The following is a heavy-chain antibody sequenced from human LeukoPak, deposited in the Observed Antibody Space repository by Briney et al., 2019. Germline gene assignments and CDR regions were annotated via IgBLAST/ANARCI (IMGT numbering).Heavy chain of an antibody. CDR1: GDSISSDY. V-gene: IGHV4-34*01. CDR3: ARGKQLWLRADAFDI. J-gene: IGHJ3*02. D-gene: IGHD5-18*01. CDR2: INHSGST. Sequence: SETLSLTCAVSGDSISSDYWSWIRQPPGRGLDWIGEINHSGSTNYNPSLKGRVTISVDTSKNQFSLKLSSVTAADTAVYYCARGKQLWLRADAFDIWGQGTMVTVSS.